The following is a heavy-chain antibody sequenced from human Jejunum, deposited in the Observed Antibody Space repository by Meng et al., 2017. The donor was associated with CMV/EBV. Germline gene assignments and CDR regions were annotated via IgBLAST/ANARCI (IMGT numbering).Heavy chain of an antibody. D-gene: IGHD5-24*01. Sequence: SLHTYRVGVAWIRQPPGQALEWLAHIYWNDDKRYSPFLKSRLSITKDTSKNQVVLTMTNMDPVDTATYYCARLEMVLVPPSILIDSWGQGTLVTVSS. CDR3: ARLEMVLVPPSILIDS. CDR2: IYWNDDK. J-gene: IGHJ4*02. CDR1: SLHTYRVG. V-gene: IGHV2-5*01.